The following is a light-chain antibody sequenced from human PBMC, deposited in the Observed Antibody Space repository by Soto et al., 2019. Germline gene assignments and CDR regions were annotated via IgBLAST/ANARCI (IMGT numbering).Light chain of an antibody. CDR2: KAS. CDR1: QSISSW. J-gene: IGKJ1*01. Sequence: DIQMTQSPSTLSASVGDRVTITCRASQSISSWLAWYQRKPGKAPKLLIYKASTLKSGVPSRFSGSGSGTEFTLTISSLQPDDVATDDGQHYNSYSEAFGQGTKVDIK. CDR3: QHYNSYSEA. V-gene: IGKV1-5*03.